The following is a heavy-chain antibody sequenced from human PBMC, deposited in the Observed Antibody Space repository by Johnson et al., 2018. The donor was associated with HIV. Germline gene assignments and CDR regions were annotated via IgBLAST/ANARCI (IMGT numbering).Heavy chain of an antibody. V-gene: IGHV3-30*04. J-gene: IGHJ3*02. CDR3: ARERYCSSTSCYFSRPPDGFD. D-gene: IGHD2-2*01. CDR1: GFTFSSYA. CDR2: ISYDGSNK. Sequence: QVHLVESGGGVVQPGRSLRLSCAASGFTFSSYAMHWVRQAPGKGLEWVAVISYDGSNKYYADSVKGRFTISRDNSKNTLYLQMNSLRAEDTAVYYCARERYCSSTSCYFSRPPDGFD.